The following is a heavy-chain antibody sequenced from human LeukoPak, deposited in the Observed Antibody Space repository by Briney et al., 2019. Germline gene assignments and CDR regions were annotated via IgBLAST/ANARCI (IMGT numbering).Heavy chain of an antibody. CDR1: GYTLTVLS. CDR3: ATGLASCCDY. V-gene: IGHV1-24*01. CDR2: FDPEDGET. J-gene: IGHJ4*02. D-gene: IGHD2-2*01. Sequence: GASVKVSCKVSGYTLTVLSMHWVRQGPGKGLEWMGGFDPEDGETIYAQKFQGRVTMTEDTSTDTAYMELSSLRSEDTAVYYCATGLASCCDYWGQGTLVTVSS.